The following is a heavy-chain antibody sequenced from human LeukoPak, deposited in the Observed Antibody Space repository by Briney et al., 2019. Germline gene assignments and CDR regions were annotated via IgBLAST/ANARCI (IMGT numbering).Heavy chain of an antibody. D-gene: IGHD1-26*01. CDR3: ARGGWELLQDY. Sequence: ASVKVSCKASGYTFTDYALRWVRQAPGQRLEWMGWINTGNGNTKYSQKFQGRVTITRDTSASTAYMELRSLRSDDAAVYYCARGGWELLQDYWGQGTLVTVSS. CDR1: GYTFTDYA. J-gene: IGHJ4*02. V-gene: IGHV1-3*04. CDR2: INTGNGNT.